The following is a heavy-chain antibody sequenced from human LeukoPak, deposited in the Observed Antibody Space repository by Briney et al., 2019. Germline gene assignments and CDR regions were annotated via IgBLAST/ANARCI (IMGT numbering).Heavy chain of an antibody. CDR1: GFTFSTYE. J-gene: IGHJ3*02. D-gene: IGHD4-17*01. CDR3: ARDRLRGRAFDI. Sequence: PGGSLRLSCAASGFTFSTYEMNWVRQAPGKGLEWISYISNSGNTIYHADSVKGRFTVSRDNAKNSLYLRMNSLRAEDSAVYYCARDRLRGRAFDIWGQGTMVTVSS. V-gene: IGHV3-48*03. CDR2: ISNSGNTI.